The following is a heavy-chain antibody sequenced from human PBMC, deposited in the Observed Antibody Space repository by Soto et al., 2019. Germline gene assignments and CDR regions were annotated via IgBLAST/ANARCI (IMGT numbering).Heavy chain of an antibody. D-gene: IGHD6-13*01. V-gene: IGHV1-69*13. J-gene: IGHJ6*02. CDR2: IIPIFGTA. Sequence: GASVKVSCKASGGTFSSYAISWVRQAPGQGLEWMGGIIPIFGTADYAQKFQGRVTITADESTSTAYIELSSLRSEDTAVYYCASLIAAAGPPHSPRYYYGMDVWGQGTTVTVSS. CDR1: GGTFSSYA. CDR3: ASLIAAAGPPHSPRYYYGMDV.